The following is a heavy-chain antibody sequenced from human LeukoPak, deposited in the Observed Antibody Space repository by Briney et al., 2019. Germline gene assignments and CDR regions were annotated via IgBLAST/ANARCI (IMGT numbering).Heavy chain of an antibody. D-gene: IGHD3-22*01. V-gene: IGHV3-48*03. CDR2: ISSRGSTT. CDR3: ARDAGFYDSSAYYAFDI. Sequence: GSLRLSCAASGFTFSTYEMNWVRQAPGKGLEWVSYISSRGSTTYYADSVKGRFTISRDNAKNSLYLQMNSLRAEDTAVYYCARDAGFYDSSAYYAFDIWGQGTMVTVSS. CDR1: GFTFSTYE. J-gene: IGHJ3*02.